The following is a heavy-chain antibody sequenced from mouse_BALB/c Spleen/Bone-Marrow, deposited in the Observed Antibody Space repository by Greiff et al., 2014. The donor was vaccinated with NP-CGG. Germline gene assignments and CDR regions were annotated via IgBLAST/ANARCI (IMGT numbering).Heavy chain of an antibody. CDR3: TRGGNWDDFDY. CDR2: INSGSSTI. CDR1: GFTFSSFG. Sequence: DVMLVESGGGLVQPGGSRKLSCAASGFTFSSFGMHWVRQAPEKGLEWVAYINSGSSTIYYADTVKGRLTISRDNPKNTLFLQMTSLRSEDAAMYYCTRGGNWDDFDYWGQGTTLAVSS. V-gene: IGHV5-17*02. D-gene: IGHD4-1*01. J-gene: IGHJ2*01.